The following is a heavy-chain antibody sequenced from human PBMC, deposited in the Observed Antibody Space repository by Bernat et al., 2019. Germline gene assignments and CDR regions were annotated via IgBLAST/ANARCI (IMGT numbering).Heavy chain of an antibody. D-gene: IGHD2-2*01. CDR3: ARHGNIVVVPGAKAFDV. CDR1: GGSISSSGSY. Sequence: QLQLQESGPGLVKPSETLSLTCTVSGGSISSSGSYWGWIRQPPGKGLEWIGSIYYSGDTYYNPSLKSRVTISVDTSKNQFSLRLSSVTAADTAVYYCARHGNIVVVPGAKAFDVWGQGTMVTVSS. CDR2: IYYSGDT. J-gene: IGHJ3*01. V-gene: IGHV4-39*01.